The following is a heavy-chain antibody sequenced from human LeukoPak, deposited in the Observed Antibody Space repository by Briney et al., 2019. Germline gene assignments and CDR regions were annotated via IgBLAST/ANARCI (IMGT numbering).Heavy chain of an antibody. D-gene: IGHD3-3*01. CDR2: ISGSGGST. CDR1: GFTFSSYA. J-gene: IGHJ6*02. V-gene: IGHV3-23*01. Sequence: GGSLRLSCAASGFTFSSYAMSRVRQAPGKELEWVSAISGSGGSTYYAGSVKGRFTISRDNSKNTLYLQMNSLRAEDTAVYYCARGANDFWSGYYAYYYYGMDVWGQGTTVTVSS. CDR3: ARGANDFWSGYYAYYYYGMDV.